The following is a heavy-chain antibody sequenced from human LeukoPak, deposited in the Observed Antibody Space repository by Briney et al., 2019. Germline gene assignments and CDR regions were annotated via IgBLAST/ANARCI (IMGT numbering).Heavy chain of an antibody. Sequence: SETLSLTCTVSGGSISNKYWSWIRQPPGKGLEWIGYIYYSGSTNYNPSLKSRVTILVDTSKNQFSLKLSSVTAADTAVYYCARARPSYYDFWSGYENWFDPWGQGTLVTVSS. V-gene: IGHV4-59*01. CDR3: ARARPSYYDFWSGYENWFDP. D-gene: IGHD3-3*01. CDR2: IYYSGST. J-gene: IGHJ5*02. CDR1: GGSISNKY.